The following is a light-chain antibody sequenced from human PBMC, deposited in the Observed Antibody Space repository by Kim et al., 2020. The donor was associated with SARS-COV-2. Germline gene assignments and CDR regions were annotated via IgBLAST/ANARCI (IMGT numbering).Light chain of an antibody. CDR3: QQIWT. J-gene: IGKJ1*01. Sequence: EIVLTQSPGTLSLSPGERATLSCRASQSVSSSYLAWYQQKPGQAPRLLIYGASSRDTGIPDRFSGSGSGTDFTLTISRLEPEDFAVYYCQQIWTFGQGTKVDIK. CDR2: GAS. CDR1: QSVSSSY. V-gene: IGKV3-20*01.